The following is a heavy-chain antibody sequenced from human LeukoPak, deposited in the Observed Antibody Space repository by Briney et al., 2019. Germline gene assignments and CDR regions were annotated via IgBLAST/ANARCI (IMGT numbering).Heavy chain of an antibody. CDR1: GGSISSSSYY. J-gene: IGHJ4*02. CDR3: AFLGEGSGYTLLGRNFDY. CDR2: IYYSGST. Sequence: SETLSLTCTVSGGSISSSSYYWGWIRQPPGKGLEWIGSIYYSGSTYYNPSLKSRVTISVDTSKNQFSLKLSSVTAADTAVYYCAFLGEGSGYTLLGRNFDYWGQGTLVTVSS. V-gene: IGHV4-39*07. D-gene: IGHD3-22*01.